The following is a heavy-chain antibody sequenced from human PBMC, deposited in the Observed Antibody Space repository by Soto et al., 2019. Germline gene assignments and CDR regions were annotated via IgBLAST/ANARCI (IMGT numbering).Heavy chain of an antibody. CDR3: ARGATCYSFLSSSGLDA. Sequence: ASVKVSCKASGYTFTSYAMHWVRQAPGQRLEWMGWINAGNGNTKYSQKFQGRVTITRDTSASTAYMELSSLRSEDTAVYYCARGATCYSFLSSSGLDAWGQGTLVTVSS. D-gene: IGHD3-3*01. CDR1: GYTFTSYA. V-gene: IGHV1-3*01. J-gene: IGHJ5*02. CDR2: INAGNGNT.